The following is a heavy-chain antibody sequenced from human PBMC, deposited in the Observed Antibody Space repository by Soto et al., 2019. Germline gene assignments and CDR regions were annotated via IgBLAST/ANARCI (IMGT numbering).Heavy chain of an antibody. J-gene: IGHJ2*01. CDR1: GFTFGHHA. D-gene: IGHD2-21*02. CDR2: VSYDGSNK. CDR3: ARGTYCVGDCFPGQVSNWYFDL. Sequence: QGQLVESGGGVVQPGTSLRLSCAASGFTFGHHAMHWVRQAPGKGLEWVAVVSYDGSNKYYGDSVKGRFTISRDNSKTTLYLQMNSLRPEDTAIYYCARGTYCVGDCFPGQVSNWYFDLWGRGTLVIVSS. V-gene: IGHV3-30-3*01.